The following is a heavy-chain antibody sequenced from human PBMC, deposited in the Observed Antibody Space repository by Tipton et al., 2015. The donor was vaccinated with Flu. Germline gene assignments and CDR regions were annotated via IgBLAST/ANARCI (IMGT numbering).Heavy chain of an antibody. CDR3: ARVSNGFTHVSRAFDG. Sequence: VQLVQSGAEVKKPGESLKISCEGSGYTFTTYWIAWVRQMPGKGLEWMGVIYPGDSDTRYSPSFQGQVIISVDKSISSAYLQWSSLKASDTAMYYCARVSNGFTHVSRAFDGWGQGTMVTVPS. CDR2: IYPGDSDT. V-gene: IGHV5-51*03. D-gene: IGHD3-16*01. J-gene: IGHJ3*01. CDR1: GYTFTTYW.